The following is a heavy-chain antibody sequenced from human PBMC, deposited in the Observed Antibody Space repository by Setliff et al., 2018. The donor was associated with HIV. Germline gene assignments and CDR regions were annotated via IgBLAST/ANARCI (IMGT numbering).Heavy chain of an antibody. Sequence: ASVKVSCKASGYTFSNYAMHWVRQAPGQRPEWMGWINADNGNTKYSQKFQDRVTITRDRSMSTAYMELSSLRSEDTAMYYCRVGHNDAFDIWGQGTMVTVSS. J-gene: IGHJ3*02. CDR3: RVGHNDAFDI. CDR1: GYTFSNYA. CDR2: INADNGNT. V-gene: IGHV1-3*01. D-gene: IGHD1-1*01.